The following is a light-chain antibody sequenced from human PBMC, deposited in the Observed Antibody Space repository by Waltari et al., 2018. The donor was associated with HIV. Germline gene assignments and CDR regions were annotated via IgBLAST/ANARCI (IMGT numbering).Light chain of an antibody. CDR2: EDS. V-gene: IGLV3-10*01. CDR1: ALAKTY. CDR3: YSTDSSGNHPWV. Sequence: SYELTQPPSVSVSPGQTARITCSGDALAKTYAYWYQQKSGQAPVLVIYEDSKRPSGIPERFSGSSSGTVATLTISGAQVEDEADYYCYSTDSSGNHPWVFGGGTKLTVL. J-gene: IGLJ3*02.